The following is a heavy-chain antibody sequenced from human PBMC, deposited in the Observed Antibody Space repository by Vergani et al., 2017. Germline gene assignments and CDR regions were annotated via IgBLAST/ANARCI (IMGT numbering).Heavy chain of an antibody. J-gene: IGHJ5*02. CDR3: VRYPATVTAEGWEWFDP. D-gene: IGHD4-17*01. Sequence: VQLVESGGGLVKPGGSLRLSCAASGFTFSDYYMSWIRQAPGKGLEWVSYISSSGITIYYADSVKGRFTISRDNAKNSLYLQMNSLRAEATAVYYCVRYPATVTAEGWEWFDPWGQGTLVTVSS. CDR1: GFTFSDYY. CDR2: ISSSGITI. V-gene: IGHV3-11*01.